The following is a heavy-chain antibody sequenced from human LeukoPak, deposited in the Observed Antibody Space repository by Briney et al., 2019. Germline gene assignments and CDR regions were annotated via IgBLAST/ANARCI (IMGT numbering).Heavy chain of an antibody. J-gene: IGHJ3*01. CDR2: IWSSGDHT. CDR3: AKDPNGDYIGAFDV. CDR1: RLSINNYA. Sequence: QPGGCLRLSCTTSRLSINNYAMTWVRRAPGKGLEWVSSIWSSGDHTKYADSVRGRATVSRDNTKNTLYLQMNDLRFDDTAVYYCAKDPNGDYIGAFDVWGQGIMVTVSS. V-gene: IGHV3-23*01. D-gene: IGHD2-8*01.